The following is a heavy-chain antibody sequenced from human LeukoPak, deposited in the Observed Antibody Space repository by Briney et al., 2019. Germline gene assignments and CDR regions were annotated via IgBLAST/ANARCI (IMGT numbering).Heavy chain of an antibody. V-gene: IGHV3-7*05. CDR2: RKEDGREQ. CDR3: ARVAGSKSFDS. J-gene: IGHJ4*02. CDR1: GFTFRSFW. Sequence: GGSLRLSCAASGFTFRSFWMSWVRQAPGKGLEWVANRKEDGREQYHVYCVKGRFTISRQNSNDSLYLQMDSLGAEDTAVYYCARVAGSKSFDSWGQGTLV. D-gene: IGHD2-15*01.